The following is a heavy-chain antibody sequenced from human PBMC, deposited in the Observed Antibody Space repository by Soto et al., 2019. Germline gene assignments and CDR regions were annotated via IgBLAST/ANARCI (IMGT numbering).Heavy chain of an antibody. CDR1: GGSISSYY. V-gene: IGHV4-4*07. Sequence: SDTLSLTCTVSGGSISSYYWSWIRQPAGKGLEWIGRIYTSGSTNYNPSLKSRVTMSVDTSKNQFSLKLSSVTAADTAVYYCARDIRDYYDNSGTNDAFDIWGQGTMVTVSS. D-gene: IGHD3-22*01. CDR3: ARDIRDYYDNSGTNDAFDI. J-gene: IGHJ3*02. CDR2: IYTSGST.